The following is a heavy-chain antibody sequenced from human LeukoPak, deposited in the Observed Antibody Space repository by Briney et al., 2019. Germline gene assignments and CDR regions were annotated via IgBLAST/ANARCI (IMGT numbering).Heavy chain of an antibody. CDR2: IYYSGST. D-gene: IGHD4-17*01. V-gene: IGHV4-59*01. J-gene: IGHJ4*02. CDR1: GGSISSYY. CDR3: ARSVLATVTPDY. Sequence: SETLSLTCTVSGGSISSYYWSWIRQPPGKGLEWIGYIYYSGSTNYNPSLKSRVTISVDTSKNQFSLKLSSVTAADTAVYYCARSVLATVTPDYWGQGTLVTVSS.